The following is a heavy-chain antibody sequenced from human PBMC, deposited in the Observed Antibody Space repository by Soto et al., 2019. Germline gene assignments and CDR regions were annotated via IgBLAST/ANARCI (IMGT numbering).Heavy chain of an antibody. CDR3: AREGIQLWLTNYYYYYGMEV. CDR1: GDSVSSNSAA. CDR2: TYYRSKWYN. D-gene: IGHD5-18*01. J-gene: IGHJ6*02. V-gene: IGHV6-1*01. Sequence: SQTLSLTRAISGDSVSSNSAAWNWIRQSPSRGLEWLGRTYYRSKWYNDYAVSVKSRITINPDTSKNQFSLQLNSVTPEDTAVYYCAREGIQLWLTNYYYYYGMEVWGQGTTVTVSS.